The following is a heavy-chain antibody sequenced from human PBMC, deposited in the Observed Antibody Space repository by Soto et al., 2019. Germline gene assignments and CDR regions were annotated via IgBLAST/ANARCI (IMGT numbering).Heavy chain of an antibody. J-gene: IGHJ4*02. Sequence: GGSLRLSCTASGFTFGDYAMSWFRQAPGKGLEWVGFIRSKAYGGTTEYAASVKGRFTISRDDSKSIAYLQMNSLKTEDTAVYYCTRESGLYCTNGVCENDYWGQGTLVTVSS. D-gene: IGHD2-8*01. V-gene: IGHV3-49*03. CDR1: GFTFGDYA. CDR2: IRSKAYGGTT. CDR3: TRESGLYCTNGVCENDY.